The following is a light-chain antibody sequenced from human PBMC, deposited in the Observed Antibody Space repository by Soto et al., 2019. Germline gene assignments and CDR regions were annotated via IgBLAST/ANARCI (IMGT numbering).Light chain of an antibody. V-gene: IGKV3-15*01. CDR2: DAS. CDR1: QSLSTS. J-gene: IGKJ5*01. CDR3: QQYKNWPPIT. Sequence: EIVMTQSPATLSVSPGERVTLSCRASQSLSTSLAWYQQKPGQAPRLLIYDASTRAPGIPARFSGSGSGAEFSLTISGLQSEDFAIYYCQQYKNWPPITFGQGTRLEMK.